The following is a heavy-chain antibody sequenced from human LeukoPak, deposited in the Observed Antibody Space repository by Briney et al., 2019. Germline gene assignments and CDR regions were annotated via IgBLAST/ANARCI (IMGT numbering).Heavy chain of an antibody. CDR2: ISSSSSYI. D-gene: IGHD6-19*01. V-gene: IGHV3-21*01. Sequence: GGSLRLSCAASGFTFSSYNMNWVRQAPGKGLEWVSSISSSSSYIYYADSVKGRFTISRDNAKNSLYLQMNSLRAEDTAVYYCARESRIAVAGIDYWGQGTLVTVSS. J-gene: IGHJ4*02. CDR3: ARESRIAVAGIDY. CDR1: GFTFSSYN.